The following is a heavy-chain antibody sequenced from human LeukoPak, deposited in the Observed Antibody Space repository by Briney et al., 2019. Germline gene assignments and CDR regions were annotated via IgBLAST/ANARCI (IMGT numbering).Heavy chain of an antibody. V-gene: IGHV3-48*03. D-gene: IGHD2-15*01. CDR2: ISNSGSAI. CDR3: AKAQDYCSGSTCYGYFQY. CDR1: GFTLSSYE. Sequence: PGGSLRLSCAASGFTLSSYEMNWVRQAPGKGLEWVSYISNSGSAIYYADSVKGRFTISRDNAKTSLTLQMNSLRAEDTGVYYCAKAQDYCSGSTCYGYFQYWGQGTLVTVSS. J-gene: IGHJ1*01.